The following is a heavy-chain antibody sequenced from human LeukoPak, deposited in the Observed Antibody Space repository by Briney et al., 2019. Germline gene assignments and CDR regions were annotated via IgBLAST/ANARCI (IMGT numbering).Heavy chain of an antibody. Sequence: SETLSLTCTVSGGSVSSGSYYWSWIRQPPGKGLEWIGYIYYSGCTNYNPSLKSRVTISVDTSKNQFSLKLSSVTAADTAVYYCARVSGNSSGWYLAFDIWGQGTMVTVSS. CDR2: IYYSGCT. V-gene: IGHV4-61*01. CDR1: GGSVSSGSYY. J-gene: IGHJ3*02. D-gene: IGHD6-19*01. CDR3: ARVSGNSSGWYLAFDI.